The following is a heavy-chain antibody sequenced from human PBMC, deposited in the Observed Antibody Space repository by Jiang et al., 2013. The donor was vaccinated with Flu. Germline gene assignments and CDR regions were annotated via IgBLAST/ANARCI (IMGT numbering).Heavy chain of an antibody. V-gene: IGHV3-23*04. Sequence: VQLVESGGGLVQPGGSLRLSCAASAFTFTHYAMAWVRQAPGKGLEWVSGIDGSGYNTYYADFVEGRFTISRDNSKNTLYLQMNSLRVDDTAVYFCVKAHTQNYWGQGTLVTVSS. CDR1: AFTFTHYA. J-gene: IGHJ4*02. CDR2: IDGSGYNT. CDR3: VKAHTQNY.